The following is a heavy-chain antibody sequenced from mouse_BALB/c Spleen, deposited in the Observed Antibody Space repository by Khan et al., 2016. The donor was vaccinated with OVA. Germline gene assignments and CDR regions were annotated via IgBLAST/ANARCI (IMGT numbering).Heavy chain of an antibody. J-gene: IGHJ3*01. Sequence: EVELVESGGGLVKPGGSLKLSCAASGFTFSDYYMYRVRQTPEKRLEWVATISDGGRYTYYPDSVKGRFTISRDDAKNNLYLQMSSLKSEDTAMYYCARGYYGDPFAYWGQGTLVTVSA. V-gene: IGHV5-4*02. CDR1: GFTFSDYY. D-gene: IGHD2-13*01. CDR2: ISDGGRYT. CDR3: ARGYYGDPFAY.